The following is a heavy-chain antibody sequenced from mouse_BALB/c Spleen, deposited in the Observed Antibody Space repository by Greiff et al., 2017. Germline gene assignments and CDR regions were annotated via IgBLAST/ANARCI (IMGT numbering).Heavy chain of an antibody. CDR1: GFTFSSFG. CDR2: ISSGSSTI. V-gene: IGHV5-17*02. Sequence: EVQLVESGGGLVQPGGSRKLSCAASGFTFSSFGMHWVRQAPEKGLEWVAYISSGSSTIYYADTVKGRFTISRDNPKNTLFLQMTSLRSEDTAMYYCARRGGYYEGYAMDDWGQGTSVTVSS. CDR3: ARRGGYYEGYAMDD. D-gene: IGHD2-3*01. J-gene: IGHJ4*01.